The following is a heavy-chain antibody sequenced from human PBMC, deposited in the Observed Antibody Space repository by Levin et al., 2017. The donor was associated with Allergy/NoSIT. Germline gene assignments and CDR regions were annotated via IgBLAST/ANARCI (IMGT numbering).Heavy chain of an antibody. CDR1: GFTFSSYA. D-gene: IGHD6-19*01. Sequence: LSLPCAASGFTFSSYAMHWVRQAPGKGLEWVTLTSSDGSDKDYADSVQGRFTISRDNSKNTLFLQMNSLRPEDTAVYYCAKDRQQWLVRIFDSWGQGTLVTVSS. CDR2: TSSDGSDK. V-gene: IGHV3-30*18. J-gene: IGHJ4*02. CDR3: AKDRQQWLVRIFDS.